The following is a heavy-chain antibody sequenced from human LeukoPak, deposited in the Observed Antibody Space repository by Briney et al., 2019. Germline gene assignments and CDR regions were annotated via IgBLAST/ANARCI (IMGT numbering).Heavy chain of an antibody. CDR1: GFTFSSYA. CDR3: AKGPVKVYCSSTSCDS. D-gene: IGHD2-2*01. J-gene: IGHJ5*02. V-gene: IGHV3-48*04. Sequence: GGSLRLSCAASGFTFSSYAMSWVRQAPGKGLEWVSYISSSGSTIYYADSVKGRFTISRDNAKNSLYLQMNSLRAEDTAVYYCAKGPVKVYCSSTSCDSWGQGTLVTVSS. CDR2: ISSSGSTI.